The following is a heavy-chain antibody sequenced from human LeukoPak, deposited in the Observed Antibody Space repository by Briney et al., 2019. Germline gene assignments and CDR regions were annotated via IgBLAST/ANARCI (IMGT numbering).Heavy chain of an antibody. D-gene: IGHD3-22*01. CDR3: ARGLYYYDSNGRTPYDY. CDR1: GYTFISYD. J-gene: IGHJ4*02. V-gene: IGHV1-8*01. CDR2: MNPNSGIK. Sequence: ASVKVSCKASGYTFISYDINWVRQATGQGLKWMGWMNPNSGIKGYAQKFQGRVSMTRNTSISTAYMELSSLRSEDTAVYYCARGLYYYDSNGRTPYDYWGQGTLVTVSS.